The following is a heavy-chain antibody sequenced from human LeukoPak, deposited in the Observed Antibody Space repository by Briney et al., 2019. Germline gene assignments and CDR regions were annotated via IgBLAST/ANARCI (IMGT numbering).Heavy chain of an antibody. D-gene: IGHD3-10*01. CDR1: GFTFSSYA. CDR3: ARDRVVRGVQQYYFDY. CDR2: ISSNGGST. Sequence: PGGSLRLSCAASGFTFSSYAMHWVRQAPGKGLEYVSAISSNGGSTYYANSVKGRFTISRDNSKNTLYLQMGSLRAEDMAVYYCARDRVVRGVQQYYFDYWGQGTLVTVSS. J-gene: IGHJ4*02. V-gene: IGHV3-64*01.